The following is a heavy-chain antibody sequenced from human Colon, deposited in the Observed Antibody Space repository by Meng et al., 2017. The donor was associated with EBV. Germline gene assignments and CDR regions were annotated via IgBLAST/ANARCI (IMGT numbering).Heavy chain of an antibody. V-gene: IGHV4-30-4*01. Sequence: NLLESAQGLVKPYHTWSLTCVVSGDFISSGNYHWSWIRQAPGKGLEWIGHSESTSYNPSLRSRVVISVDTAKNQFSLRLDSVTAADTAVYYCTTYAVGAGGRGYWGPGTLVTVSS. CDR2: HSEST. D-gene: IGHD2-15*01. CDR3: TTYAVGAGGRGY. J-gene: IGHJ4*02. CDR1: GDFISSGNYH.